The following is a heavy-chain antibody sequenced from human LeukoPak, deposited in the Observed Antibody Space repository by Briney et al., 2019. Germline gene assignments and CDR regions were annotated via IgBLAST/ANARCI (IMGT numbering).Heavy chain of an antibody. J-gene: IGHJ4*02. CDR2: INSDGSST. Sequence: GGSLRLSCAASGFTFSSYWMHWVRQAPGKGLVWVSRINSDGSSTSYADSVRGRFTISRDNDKNTLYLQMNSLRAEDTAVYYCARASSGWYTDSNFDYWGQGTLVTVSS. D-gene: IGHD6-19*01. V-gene: IGHV3-74*01. CDR1: GFTFSSYW. CDR3: ARASSGWYTDSNFDY.